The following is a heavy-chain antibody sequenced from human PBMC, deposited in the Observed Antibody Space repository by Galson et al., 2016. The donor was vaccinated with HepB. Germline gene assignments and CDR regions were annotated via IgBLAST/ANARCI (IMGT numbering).Heavy chain of an antibody. CDR3: ARCFSYSSGWYHWFDP. CDR2: IYPGDSDT. Sequence: QSGAEVKKPGESLKISCKGSGYSFTSYWIGWVRQMPGKGLEWMGIIYPGDSDTRYSPSFQGQVTISADESTSTAYLQWSSLKASDTAMYYCARCFSYSSGWYHWFDPWGQGTLVTVSS. D-gene: IGHD6-19*01. CDR1: GYSFTSYW. V-gene: IGHV5-51*01. J-gene: IGHJ5*02.